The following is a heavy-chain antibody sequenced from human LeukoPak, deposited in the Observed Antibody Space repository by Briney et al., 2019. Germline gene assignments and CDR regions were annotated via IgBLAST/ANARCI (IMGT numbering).Heavy chain of an antibody. V-gene: IGHV3-21*04. CDR1: GFTFSSYS. J-gene: IGHJ5*02. Sequence: GGSLRLSCAASGFTFSSYSMNWVRQAPGKGLEWVSSISSSSSYIYYADSVKGRFTISRDNAKNSLYLQMNSLRAEDTAVYYCANFERTVAGPYNWFDPWGQGSLVTVSS. CDR2: ISSSSSYI. D-gene: IGHD6-19*01. CDR3: ANFERTVAGPYNWFDP.